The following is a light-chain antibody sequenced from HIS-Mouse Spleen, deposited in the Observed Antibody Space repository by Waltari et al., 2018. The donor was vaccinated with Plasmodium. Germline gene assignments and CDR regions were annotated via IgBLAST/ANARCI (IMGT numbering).Light chain of an antibody. CDR1: NIGRTN. V-gene: IGLV3-9*01. CDR2: RDS. Sequence: SYELTQPLSVSVALGQTARITCAGNNIGRTNVHWYQQKPGQAPVLVIYRDSNRPSGIPERFSGSNSGNTATLTISRAQAGDEADYYCQVWDSSTVFGGGTKLTVL. J-gene: IGLJ3*02. CDR3: QVWDSSTV.